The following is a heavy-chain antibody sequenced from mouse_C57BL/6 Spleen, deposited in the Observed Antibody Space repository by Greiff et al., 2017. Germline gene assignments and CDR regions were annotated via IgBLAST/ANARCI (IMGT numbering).Heavy chain of an antibody. CDR1: GYSITSGYY. D-gene: IGHD2-3*01. Sequence: ESGPGLVKPSQSLSLTCSVTGYSITSGYYWNWIRQFPGNKLEWMGYISYDGSNNYNPSLKNQISITRDTSTNQFFLKLNSVTTEDTATYYCAREGVYDGYYFLAYWGQGTLVTVSA. CDR2: ISYDGSN. CDR3: AREGVYDGYYFLAY. V-gene: IGHV3-6*01. J-gene: IGHJ3*01.